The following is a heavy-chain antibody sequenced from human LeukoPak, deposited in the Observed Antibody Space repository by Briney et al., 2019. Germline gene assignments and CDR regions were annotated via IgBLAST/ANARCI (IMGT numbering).Heavy chain of an antibody. CDR1: GFSFSSYS. CDR3: ARDGWPGSSYYRPFDY. Sequence: GGSLRLSCAASGFSFSSYSINWIRQTPGKGLEWVSSISSGSNYIYYADSVKGRFIISRDKAENSLHLQMNSLRAEDTAVYYCARDGWPGSSYYRPFDYWGQGTLVTVSS. CDR2: ISSGSNYI. V-gene: IGHV3-21*01. J-gene: IGHJ4*02. D-gene: IGHD3-10*01.